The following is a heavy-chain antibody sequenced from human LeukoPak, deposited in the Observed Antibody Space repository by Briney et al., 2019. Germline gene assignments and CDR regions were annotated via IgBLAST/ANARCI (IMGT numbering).Heavy chain of an antibody. CDR1: GYTFTRYY. J-gene: IGHJ5*02. V-gene: IGHV1-46*01. Sequence: ASVKVSCKASGYTFTRYYMHWVRQAPGQGLEWVGVISPSGGSTSYAQKFQGRVTMTRDTSTSTVYMELSSLRSEDTAVYYCARETTAPFDPWGQGTLVTVSS. CDR3: ARETTAPFDP. D-gene: IGHD4-11*01. CDR2: ISPSGGST.